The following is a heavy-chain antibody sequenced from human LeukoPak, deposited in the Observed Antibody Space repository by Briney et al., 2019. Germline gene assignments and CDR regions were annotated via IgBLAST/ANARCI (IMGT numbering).Heavy chain of an antibody. D-gene: IGHD1-26*01. CDR2: ISGSGGST. Sequence: PGGSLRLSCAASGFTFSSYAMSWIRQAPGKGLEWVSAISGSGGSTYYADSVKGRFTISRDNSKNTLYLQMNSLRAEDTAVYYCAKVSGSYYGRFDYWGQGTLVTVSS. CDR3: AKVSGSYYGRFDY. CDR1: GFTFSSYA. J-gene: IGHJ4*02. V-gene: IGHV3-23*01.